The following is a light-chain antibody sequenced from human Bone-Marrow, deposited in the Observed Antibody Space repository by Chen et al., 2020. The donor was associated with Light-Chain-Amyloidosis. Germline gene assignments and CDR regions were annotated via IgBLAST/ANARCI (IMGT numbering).Light chain of an antibody. CDR3: LLYYAGAWV. V-gene: IGLV7-43*01. CDR1: TGAVTSGYY. Sequence: QTVVTQEPSLTVSPGGTGTLTCASSTGAVTSGYYPNWFQQKPGQAPRALIYSTDNKHSWTPDRFSGSLLGGTAALTLSGVLPEDEAEYYCLLYYAGAWVFGGGTKLTVL. CDR2: STD. J-gene: IGLJ3*02.